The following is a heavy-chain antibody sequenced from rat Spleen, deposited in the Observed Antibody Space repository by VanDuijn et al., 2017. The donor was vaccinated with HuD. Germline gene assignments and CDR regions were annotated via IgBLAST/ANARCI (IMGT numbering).Heavy chain of an antibody. CDR3: ARWKYTTDWFAF. CDR2: IWGNGNT. J-gene: IGHJ3*01. Sequence: QVQLKESGPGLVQPSQTLSLTCTVSGFSLSNYGVFWVRQPPGKGLEWMGLIWGNGNTNYNLVLKSRLSITRDTSKSQVFLKMNSLQSEDTAMYFCARWKYTTDWFAFWGQGTLVTVSS. CDR1: GFSLSNYG. V-gene: IGHV2-13*01. D-gene: IGHD1-6*01.